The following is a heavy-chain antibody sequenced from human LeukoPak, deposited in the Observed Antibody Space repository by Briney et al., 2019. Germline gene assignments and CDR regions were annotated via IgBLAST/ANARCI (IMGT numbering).Heavy chain of an antibody. CDR1: GFTFSSYG. J-gene: IGHJ4*02. CDR3: ASQTPRRLPIAVADYFDY. Sequence: GRPLRLSCAASGFTFSSYGMHWVRQAPGKGLEWVAVTSYDGSNKYYADSVKGRFTISRDNSKNTLYLQMNSLRAEDTAVYYCASQTPRRLPIAVADYFDYWGQGTLVTVSS. D-gene: IGHD6-19*01. CDR2: TSYDGSNK. V-gene: IGHV3-30*03.